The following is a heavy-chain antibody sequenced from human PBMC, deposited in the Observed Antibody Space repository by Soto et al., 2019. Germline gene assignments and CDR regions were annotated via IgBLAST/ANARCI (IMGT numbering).Heavy chain of an antibody. J-gene: IGHJ4*02. D-gene: IGHD5-12*01. Sequence: PSETLSLTCTVSGGSISSGGYYWSWIRQHPGKGLELIVYFYYSGSTYYNPSLNSLVTISVDTSKNQFSLNLSSVTAADTAVYYCHSGYDFWGQGTLVTVSS. CDR2: FYYSGST. CDR3: HSGYDF. CDR1: GGSISSGGYY. V-gene: IGHV4-31*01.